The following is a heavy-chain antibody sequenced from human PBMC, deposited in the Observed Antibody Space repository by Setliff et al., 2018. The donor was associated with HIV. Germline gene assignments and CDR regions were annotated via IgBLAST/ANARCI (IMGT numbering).Heavy chain of an antibody. Sequence: SVKVSCKASGGIFNTYGMNWVRQAPGQGLEWMGGIIPIARAPNYARKFQGRITVTSDTSTSTVYMEVHSLTSEDTAVYYCARVAVPGLGYFQSWGQGTLVTVS. CDR2: IIPIARAP. V-gene: IGHV1-69*05. D-gene: IGHD6-19*01. J-gene: IGHJ1*01. CDR1: GGIFNTYG. CDR3: ARVAVPGLGYFQS.